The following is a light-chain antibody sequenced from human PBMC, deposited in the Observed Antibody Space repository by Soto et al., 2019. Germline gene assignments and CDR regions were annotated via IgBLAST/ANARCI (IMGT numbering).Light chain of an antibody. CDR1: QNVFTN. J-gene: IGKJ5*01. CDR2: GAS. Sequence: VMTQSPATLSVSPGESATLSCRASQNVFTNLAWYQQKPGQAPRLLIYGASTRATGVPARFSGSGSATEFTLPISSPQSEDFAIYYCQQYEDWLPITFGQGTRLDIK. V-gene: IGKV3-15*01. CDR3: QQYEDWLPIT.